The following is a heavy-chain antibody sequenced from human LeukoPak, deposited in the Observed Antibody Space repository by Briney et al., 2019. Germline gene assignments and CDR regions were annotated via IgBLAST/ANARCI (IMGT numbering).Heavy chain of an antibody. J-gene: IGHJ4*02. CDR1: GGSMSSCY. V-gene: IGHV4-59*01. CDR2: IYYSGST. D-gene: IGHD2/OR15-2a*01. CDR3: ARDSLRGNQI. Sequence: SETLSLTCTVSGGSMSSCYWSWIRQPPGKGLEWIGYIYYSGSTNYNPSLKSRVTISVDTSKNQFSLKLSSVTAADTAVYYCARDSLRGNQIWGQGTLVTVSS.